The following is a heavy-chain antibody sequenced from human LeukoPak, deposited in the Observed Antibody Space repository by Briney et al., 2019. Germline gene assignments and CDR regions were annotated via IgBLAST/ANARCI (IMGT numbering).Heavy chain of an antibody. CDR1: GGSISSGGYY. D-gene: IGHD3-3*01. V-gene: IGHV4-30-2*01. CDR2: IYHSGST. J-gene: IGHJ2*01. Sequence: SETLSLTCTVSGGSISSGGYYWGGFRQPPGKGPGWIGYIYHSGSTYYNPSLKSRVTISVDRSKNQFSLKLSSVTAADTAVYYCARVTIFGVVIWYFDLWGRGTLVTVSS. CDR3: ARVTIFGVVIWYFDL.